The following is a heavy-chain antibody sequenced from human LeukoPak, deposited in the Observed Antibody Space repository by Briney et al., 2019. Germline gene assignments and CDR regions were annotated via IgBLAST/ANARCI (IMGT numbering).Heavy chain of an antibody. D-gene: IGHD3-22*01. V-gene: IGHV1-8*01. CDR2: MNVNSGNT. CDR3: ARASRDYYDSSGYFSWYFDL. Sequence: ASVKVSCKASEYTFISYEINWVRQATGQGLEWMGWMNVNSGNTGYAQKFQGRVTMTKNNSISTVYMELSSLRSEDTAVYYCARASRDYYDSSGYFSWYFDLWGRGTLVTVSS. J-gene: IGHJ2*01. CDR1: EYTFISYE.